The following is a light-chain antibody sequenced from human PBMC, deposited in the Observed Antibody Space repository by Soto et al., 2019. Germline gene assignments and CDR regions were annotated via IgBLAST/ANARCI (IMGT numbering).Light chain of an antibody. Sequence: EVVMTQFPATLSVSPGERATLSCRASQSVGSNLAWYQHKHGQAPRLLIYGASTRATGVPARFSGSGSGTDYTLTISGLQSEDSAVYYCHRYNNWPHTFGQGTKVDIK. CDR3: HRYNNWPHT. CDR1: QSVGSN. CDR2: GAS. V-gene: IGKV3-15*01. J-gene: IGKJ2*01.